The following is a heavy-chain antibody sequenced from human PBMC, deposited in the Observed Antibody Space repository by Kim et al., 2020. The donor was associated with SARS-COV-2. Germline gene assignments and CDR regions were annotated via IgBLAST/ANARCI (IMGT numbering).Heavy chain of an antibody. CDR3: ARFSMVRGVYYFDY. CDR2: IYYSGST. V-gene: IGHV4-31*03. CDR1: GGSISSGGYY. Sequence: SETLSLTCTVSGGSISSGGYYWSWIRQHPGKGLEWIGYIYYSGSTYYNPSLKSRVTISVDTSKNQFSLKLSSVTAADTAVYYCARFSMVRGVYYFDYWGQGTLVTVSS. D-gene: IGHD3-10*01. J-gene: IGHJ4*02.